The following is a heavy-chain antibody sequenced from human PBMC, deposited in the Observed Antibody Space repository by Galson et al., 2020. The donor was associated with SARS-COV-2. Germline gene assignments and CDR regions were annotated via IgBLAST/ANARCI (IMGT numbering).Heavy chain of an antibody. J-gene: IGHJ6*02. Sequence: TGGSLRLSCAASGFTFSDYNMTWIRQAPGKGLEWVSYISSSGSTIYYADSVKGRFTISRDNAKNSLYLQMNSLRAEDTAVYYCARDSLAAAGTGTPNYYGMDVWGQGTTVTVSS. CDR1: GFTFSDYN. D-gene: IGHD6-13*01. CDR3: ARDSLAAAGTGTPNYYGMDV. V-gene: IGHV3-11*04. CDR2: ISSSGSTI.